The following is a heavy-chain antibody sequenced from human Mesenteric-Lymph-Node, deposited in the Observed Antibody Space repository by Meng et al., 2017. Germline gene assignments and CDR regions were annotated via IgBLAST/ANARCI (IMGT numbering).Heavy chain of an antibody. J-gene: IGHJ4*02. CDR1: GDTFTGYY. D-gene: IGHD3-22*01. V-gene: IGHV1-2*06. CDR3: AAFYYESSGYFRADY. Sequence: QVQLVQSGAEVKKPGAAGKVSCKASGDTFTGYYIHWVRQAPGQGLEWMGRINLNSGGTNYAQKFQGRVTMTWDTSISAAQMELSSLRSDDTAVYYCAAFYYESSGYFRADYWGQGILVTVSS. CDR2: INLNSGGT.